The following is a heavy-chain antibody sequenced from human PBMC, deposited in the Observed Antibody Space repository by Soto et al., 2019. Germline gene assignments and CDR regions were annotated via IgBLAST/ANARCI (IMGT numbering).Heavy chain of an antibody. Sequence: PRGSLLVSCAGSVFTFTINALSWVRQAPGKGLYWVSSISGSGGSTYYADSVRGRFTISIDNSKNTLYLQMNNLRAEDTALYYCAKDGGTIFGVGYYYYYGMDVWGQGTTVTVSS. D-gene: IGHD3-3*01. CDR3: AKDGGTIFGVGYYYYYGMDV. J-gene: IGHJ6*01. CDR1: VFTFTINA. CDR2: ISGSGGST. V-gene: IGHV3-23*01.